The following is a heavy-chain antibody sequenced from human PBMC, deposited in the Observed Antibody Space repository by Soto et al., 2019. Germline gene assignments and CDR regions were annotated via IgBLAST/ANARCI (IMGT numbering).Heavy chain of an antibody. CDR1: GYSSSNYY. V-gene: IGHV1-46*01. J-gene: IGHJ4*02. Sequence: QVQVVQSGAEVKEPGASVKVSCKASGYSSSNYYTHWVRQAPGQGLEWMGIVNPNGGSTNYAQRFQGRVTLTRDTSTSTDYMELSSLTSDDTAVYYCASVTSIWSNWGQGTLVTVSS. CDR2: VNPNGGST. CDR3: ASVTSIWSN. D-gene: IGHD2-2*01.